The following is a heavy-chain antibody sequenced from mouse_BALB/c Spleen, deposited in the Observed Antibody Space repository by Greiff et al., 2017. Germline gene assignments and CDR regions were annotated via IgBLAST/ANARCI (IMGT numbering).Heavy chain of an antibody. D-gene: IGHD1-1*01. CDR2: IDTSDSYT. Sequence: QVQLQQPGAELVMPGASVKMSCKASGYTFTDYWMHWVKQRPGQGLEWIGAIDTSDSYTSYNQKFKGKATLTVDESSSTAYMQLSSLTSEDSAVYYCARCPGSSYFDYWGQGTTLTVSS. CDR1: GYTFTDYW. J-gene: IGHJ2*01. V-gene: IGHV1-69*01. CDR3: ARCPGSSYFDY.